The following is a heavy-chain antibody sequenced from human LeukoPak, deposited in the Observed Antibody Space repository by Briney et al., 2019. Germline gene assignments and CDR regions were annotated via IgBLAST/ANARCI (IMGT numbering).Heavy chain of an antibody. CDR1: GFTFSSYS. V-gene: IGHV3-21*01. D-gene: IGHD2-2*02. CDR2: ISSSSSYI. J-gene: IGHJ4*02. CDR3: ARDRSDIVVVPAAIQPYYFDY. Sequence: GGSLRLSCAASGFTFSSYSMNWVRQAPGKGLEWVSSISSSSSYIYYADSVKGRFTISRDNSKNTLYLQMNSLRAEDTAVYYCARDRSDIVVVPAAIQPYYFDYWGQGTLVTVSS.